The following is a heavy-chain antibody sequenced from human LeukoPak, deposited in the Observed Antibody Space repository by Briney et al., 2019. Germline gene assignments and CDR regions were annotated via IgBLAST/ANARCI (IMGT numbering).Heavy chain of an antibody. J-gene: IGHJ6*03. CDR3: ARQPRIAFPPFYYYYMDV. V-gene: IGHV4-59*08. CDR2: IYHSGSV. D-gene: IGHD6-13*01. CDR1: GGSLNGYY. Sequence: SETLSLTCTVSGGSLNGYYWSWIRQPLGKGLEWIGFIYHSGSVNHNPSLNSRATISVDTSKNQVSLKLTSVTAADTAVYYCARQPRIAFPPFYYYYMDVWGKGTTVTVSS.